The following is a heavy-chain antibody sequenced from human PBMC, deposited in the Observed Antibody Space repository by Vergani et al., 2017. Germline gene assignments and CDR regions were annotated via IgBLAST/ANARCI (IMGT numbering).Heavy chain of an antibody. CDR1: GYTFTGYY. D-gene: IGHD4-23*01. V-gene: IGHV1-2*02. CDR3: ARDRWGPSSGTTQPYGMDV. J-gene: IGHJ6*02. CDR2: INPNSGGT. Sequence: QVQLVQSGAEVKKPGASVKVSCKASGYTFTGYYMHWVRQAPGHGLEWMGWINPNSGGTNYAQKFQGRVTMTRATSISTAYMELSRLRSDDTAVYYCARDRWGPSSGTTQPYGMDVWGQGTTVTVSS.